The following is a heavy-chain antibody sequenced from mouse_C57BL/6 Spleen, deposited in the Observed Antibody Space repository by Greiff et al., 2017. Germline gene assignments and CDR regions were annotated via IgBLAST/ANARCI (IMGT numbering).Heavy chain of an antibody. CDR3: VRQSQSVYYYGSSYGWYCDV. CDR1: GFSFNTYA. CDR2: IRRKSNNYAT. J-gene: IGHJ1*03. V-gene: IGHV10-1*01. Sequence: EVQLVESGGGLVQPKGSLKLSCAASGFSFNTYAMNWVRQAPGKGLEWVARIRRKSNNYATYYDDSVKDRFTVSRDDSESMLYLQINNVKAEETAMYYCVRQSQSVYYYGSSYGWYCDVWGTGTTVTVSS. D-gene: IGHD1-1*01.